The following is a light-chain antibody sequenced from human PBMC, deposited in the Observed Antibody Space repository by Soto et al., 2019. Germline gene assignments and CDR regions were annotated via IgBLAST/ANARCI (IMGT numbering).Light chain of an antibody. J-gene: IGKJ1*01. V-gene: IGKV3-20*01. CDR3: QHYSTSLWT. CDR2: GIS. CDR1: QSISSTS. Sequence: EIVLTQSPGTLSLSPGERATLSCRASQSISSTSLAWYQQKPGQAPRLLIYGISSRATGIPDRFSGSGSGTDFTLTINRLEPEDFAVYFCQHYSTSLWTFGQGTKVEIK.